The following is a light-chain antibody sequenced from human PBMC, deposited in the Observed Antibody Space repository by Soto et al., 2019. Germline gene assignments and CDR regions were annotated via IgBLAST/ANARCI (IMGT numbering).Light chain of an antibody. Sequence: DIPMTQSPSTLSACVGDRVTLTCRASQSISSWLAWYQQKPGKAPKLLIYDASSLESGVPSRFSGSGSGTEFTLTISSLQPDDFATYYCQQYNSYSALTFGGGTRWIS. CDR1: QSISSW. CDR2: DAS. CDR3: QQYNSYSALT. V-gene: IGKV1-5*01. J-gene: IGKJ4*01.